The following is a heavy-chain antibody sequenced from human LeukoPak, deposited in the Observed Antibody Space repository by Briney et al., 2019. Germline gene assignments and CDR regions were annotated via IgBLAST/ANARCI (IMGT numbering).Heavy chain of an antibody. V-gene: IGHV3-11*05. D-gene: IGHD6-19*01. CDR2: ISSSSSYT. Sequence: PGGSLRLSCAASGFTFSDYYMSWIRQAPGKGLEWVSYISSSSSYTNYADSVKGRFTISRDNAKNSLYLQMNSLRAEDTALYYCAKDVVAGTHYYYGMDVWGQGTTVTVSS. CDR3: AKDVVAGTHYYYGMDV. J-gene: IGHJ6*02. CDR1: GFTFSDYY.